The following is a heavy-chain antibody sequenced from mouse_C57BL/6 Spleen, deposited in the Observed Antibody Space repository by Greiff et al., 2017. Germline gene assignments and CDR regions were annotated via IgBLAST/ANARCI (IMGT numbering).Heavy chain of an antibody. J-gene: IGHJ1*03. CDR3: ARDHYYYGSSYGYFDV. D-gene: IGHD1-1*01. CDR2: IYPGDGDT. Sequence: QVQLQQSGAELVKPGASVKISCKASGYAFSSYWMNWVKQRPGKGLEWIGQIYPGDGDTNYNGKFKGKATLTADKSSSTAYMQLSSLTSEDSAVYFGARDHYYYGSSYGYFDVWGTGTTVTVSS. V-gene: IGHV1-80*01. CDR1: GYAFSSYW.